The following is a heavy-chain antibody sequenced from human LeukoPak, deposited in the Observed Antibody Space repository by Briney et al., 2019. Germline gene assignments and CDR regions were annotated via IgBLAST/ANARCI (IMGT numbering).Heavy chain of an antibody. CDR1: GGTFSSYA. V-gene: IGHV1-69*13. Sequence: SVNVSCKASGGTFSSYAISWVRQAPGQGLEWMGGIIPIFGTANYAQKFQGRVTITADESTSTAYMELSSLRSEDTAVYYCARERSHSSGYYNDAFDIWGQGTMVTVSS. CDR3: ARERSHSSGYYNDAFDI. D-gene: IGHD3-22*01. J-gene: IGHJ3*02. CDR2: IIPIFGTA.